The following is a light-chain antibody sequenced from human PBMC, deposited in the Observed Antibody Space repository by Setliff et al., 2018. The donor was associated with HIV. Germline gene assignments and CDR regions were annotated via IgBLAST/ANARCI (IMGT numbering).Light chain of an antibody. Sequence: QSALAQPRSVSGSPGQSVTTPENWTINNIGSYNRVSWYQQRPGTAPKLIIFEVNKRPSGVSNRFSGSKSGSTASLAISGLQADDEGDYYCCSYAGTDTFVVFGTGTKVTVL. J-gene: IGLJ1*01. CDR1: INNIGSYNR. CDR2: EVN. V-gene: IGLV2-23*02. CDR3: CSYAGTDTFVV.